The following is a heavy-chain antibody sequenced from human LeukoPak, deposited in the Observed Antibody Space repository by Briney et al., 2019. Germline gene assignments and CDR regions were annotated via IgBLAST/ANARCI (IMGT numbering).Heavy chain of an antibody. CDR2: INSDGSST. CDR3: TRDYYSSSQY. Sequence: GGSLRLSCAASGFTFSSYGMPWVRQAPGKGLVWVSDINSDGSSTTYADSVKGRFTISRDNAKNTLYLQMNRLRAEDTAVYYCTRDYYSSSQYWGQGTLVTVSS. D-gene: IGHD6-6*01. V-gene: IGHV3-74*03. CDR1: GFTFSSYG. J-gene: IGHJ4*02.